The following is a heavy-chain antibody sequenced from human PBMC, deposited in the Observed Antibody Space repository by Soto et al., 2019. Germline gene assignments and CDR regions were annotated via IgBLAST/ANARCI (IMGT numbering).Heavy chain of an antibody. CDR3: ARVPYYYGSGSSDY. J-gene: IGHJ4*02. D-gene: IGHD3-10*01. CDR1: GASISSYY. V-gene: IGHV4-59*12. Sequence: SETLSLTCTVSGASISSYYWSWIRQPPGKGLEWIGYIYYSGSTNYNPSLKSRVTISVDTSKNQFSLKLSYVSAADTAVYYCARVPYYYGSGSSDYWGQGILVTVSS. CDR2: IYYSGST.